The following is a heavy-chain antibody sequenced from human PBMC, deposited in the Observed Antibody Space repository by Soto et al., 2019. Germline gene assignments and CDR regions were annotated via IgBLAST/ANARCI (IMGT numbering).Heavy chain of an antibody. D-gene: IGHD6-19*01. CDR3: ARVRFSGVDY. CDR1: GGSVRSGSYY. Sequence: PSETLSLTCTVSGGSVRSGSYYWSWIRQPPGKGLEWIGYIYYSGSTNYNPSLKSRVTISVDTSKNQYSLKLSSVTAADTAVYYCARVRFSGVDYWGQGTLVTVSS. J-gene: IGHJ4*02. CDR2: IYYSGST. V-gene: IGHV4-61*01.